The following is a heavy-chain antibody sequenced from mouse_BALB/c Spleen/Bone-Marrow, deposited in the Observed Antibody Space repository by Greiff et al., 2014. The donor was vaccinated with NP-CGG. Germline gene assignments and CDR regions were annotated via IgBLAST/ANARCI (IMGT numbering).Heavy chain of an antibody. Sequence: EVQLQQSGPELVKPGASVRISCKASGYTFTNYNMNWVKQSHGKRLEWIGDINPNNDGTIYNQKFKGKATLTVDKSSSTAYMELRSLTAEYSAVYYCARAGYYYFFAYWGQGTLVTVST. CDR2: INPNNDGT. CDR1: GYTFTNYN. V-gene: IGHV1-18*01. CDR3: ARAGYYYFFAY. D-gene: IGHD2-3*01. J-gene: IGHJ3*01.